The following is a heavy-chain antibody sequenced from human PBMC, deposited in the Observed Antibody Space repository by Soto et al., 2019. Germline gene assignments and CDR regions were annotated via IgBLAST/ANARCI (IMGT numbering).Heavy chain of an antibody. J-gene: IGHJ4*02. V-gene: IGHV1-18*01. CDR1: GYTFTSYG. Sequence: ASVKVSCKASGYTFTSYGISWVRQAPGQGLEWMGWISAYNGNTSYAQKLQGRVTMTTDTSTSTAYMELRSLRSDDTAVYYCAITAAGTHYFYFDYWGQGTLVTVSS. D-gene: IGHD6-13*01. CDR2: ISAYNGNT. CDR3: AITAAGTHYFYFDY.